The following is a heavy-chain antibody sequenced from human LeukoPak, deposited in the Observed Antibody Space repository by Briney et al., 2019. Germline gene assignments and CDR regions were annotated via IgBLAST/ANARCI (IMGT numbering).Heavy chain of an antibody. CDR1: GYSFTNYW. CDR3: ARQWYYYDSSGYLMGAFDI. D-gene: IGHD3-22*01. V-gene: IGHV5-51*01. J-gene: IGHJ3*02. CDR2: IYPGDSDT. Sequence: GESLKISCKVSGYSFTNYWIGWVRQMPAKGLEWMGIIYPGDSDTRYSPSFQGQVTISADKSISTAYLQWSSLKASDTAMYYCARQWYYYDSSGYLMGAFDIWGQGTMVTVSS.